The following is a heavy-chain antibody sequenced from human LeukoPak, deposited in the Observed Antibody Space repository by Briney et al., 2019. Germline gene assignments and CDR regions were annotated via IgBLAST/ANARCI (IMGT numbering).Heavy chain of an antibody. CDR2: ITYDGAFDGGKT. J-gene: IGHJ4*02. V-gene: IGHV3-30*07. CDR3: AKAPPYKKYFDY. Sequence: GGSLRLSCEASGLSLSNYPMHWVRQAPGKGLEWITLITYDGAFDGGKTYYADSVKGRFTISRDNSKNTLYLQMNSLRAEDTAVYYCAKAPPYKKYFDYWGQGTLVTVSS. D-gene: IGHD1-1*01. CDR1: GLSLSNYP.